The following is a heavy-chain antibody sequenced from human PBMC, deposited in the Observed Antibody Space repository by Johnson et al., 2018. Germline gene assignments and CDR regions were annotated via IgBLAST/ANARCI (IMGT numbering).Heavy chain of an antibody. V-gene: IGHV3-23*04. J-gene: IGHJ1*01. Sequence: VQLVESGGGLVQPGGSLRLSCAASGFTFSSYAMSWVRQAPGKGLEWVSTVIGSGSSTYYADSVKGRFTISRDNSKNTVYLQMNSLSAEDQAGYYCAKKHCRRDCSIGLLGYFHHWGQGTLVTVSS. CDR1: GFTFSSYA. CDR2: VIGSGSST. D-gene: IGHD2-15*01. CDR3: AKKHCRRDCSIGLLGYFHH.